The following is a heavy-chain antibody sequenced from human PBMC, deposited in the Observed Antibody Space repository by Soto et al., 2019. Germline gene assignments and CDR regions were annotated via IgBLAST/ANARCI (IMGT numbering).Heavy chain of an antibody. Sequence: GPGVKKPGASVKVSCKTSGYSFHNYGIIWVRQAPGQGLEWMGWISGQIAKTNYAQKFQGKVTMTTDTSTSTAYMELSTLTSDDTAMYYCARGPPSGSFSLTPRYWGQGTLVTVSS. CDR1: GYSFHNYG. D-gene: IGHD1-26*01. J-gene: IGHJ4*02. CDR3: ARGPPSGSFSLTPRY. V-gene: IGHV1-18*04. CDR2: ISGQIAKT.